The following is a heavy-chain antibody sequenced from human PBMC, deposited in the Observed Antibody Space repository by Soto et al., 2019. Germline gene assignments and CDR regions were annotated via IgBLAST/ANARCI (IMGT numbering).Heavy chain of an antibody. CDR1: GFTFSSCW. J-gene: IGHJ4*02. CDR2: IKQDGSEK. D-gene: IGHD3-22*01. V-gene: IGHV3-7*01. CDR3: ARDSPYHDTSGYFDY. Sequence: GGSLRLSCVASGFTFSSCWMTWVRQAPGKGLEWVANIKQDGSEKYYVDSVKGRFTISRDNAKNSLYLQMNSLRAEDTAIYYCARDSPYHDTSGYFDYLGQGPLVTVSS.